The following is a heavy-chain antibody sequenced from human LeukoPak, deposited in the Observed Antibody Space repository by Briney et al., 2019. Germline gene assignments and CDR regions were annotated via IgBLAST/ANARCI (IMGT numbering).Heavy chain of an antibody. CDR2: IYPDDSDT. J-gene: IGHJ6*02. V-gene: IGHV5-51*01. Sequence: GESLKISCKGSGYSFTNYWIGWVRQMPGKGLEWMGIIYPDDSDTGYSPSFQGQVTISADKSISTAYLQWSSLKTSDTAIYYCARHQRYCSSTSCYSLAHYYYGMDVWGQGTTVTVSS. D-gene: IGHD2-2*02. CDR1: GYSFTNYW. CDR3: ARHQRYCSSTSCYSLAHYYYGMDV.